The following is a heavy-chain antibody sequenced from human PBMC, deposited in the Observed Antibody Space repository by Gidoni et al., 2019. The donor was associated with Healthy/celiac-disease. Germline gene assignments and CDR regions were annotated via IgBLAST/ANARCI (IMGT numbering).Heavy chain of an antibody. Sequence: EVQLVESGGGLVTPGGSLRLSCAASGFTFSSSSMNWVRQAPGKGLEWVSSISSSSSYIYYADSVKGRFTISRDNAKNSLYLQMNSLRAEDTAVYYCARSIYCSSTSCYPNWFDPWGQGTLVTVSS. J-gene: IGHJ5*02. V-gene: IGHV3-21*01. CDR3: ARSIYCSSTSCYPNWFDP. CDR2: ISSSSSYI. D-gene: IGHD2-2*01. CDR1: GFTFSSSS.